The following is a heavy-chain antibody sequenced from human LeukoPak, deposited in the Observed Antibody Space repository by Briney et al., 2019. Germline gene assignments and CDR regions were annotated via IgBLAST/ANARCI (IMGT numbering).Heavy chain of an antibody. CDR1: GYTFTTYG. J-gene: IGHJ3*02. D-gene: IGHD5-12*01. CDR3: ARDSPMPGYSSSKDAFDI. Sequence: ASVKVSCKASGYTFTTYGISWVRQAPGQGLEWMGWISAYNGKINYAHKFQGRVTMATDTSTSTAYMELRSLRSDDTAVYYCARDSPMPGYSSSKDAFDIWGQGTRVTVSS. CDR2: ISAYNGKI. V-gene: IGHV1-18*01.